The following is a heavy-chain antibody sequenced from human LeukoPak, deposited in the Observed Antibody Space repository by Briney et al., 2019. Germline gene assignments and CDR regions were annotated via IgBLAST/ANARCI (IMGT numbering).Heavy chain of an antibody. CDR3: ARLSGYSSGHYYSDY. CDR1: GGSISSDY. D-gene: IGHD3-22*01. J-gene: IGHJ4*02. V-gene: IGHV4-59*01. Sequence: TSETLSLTCTVSGGSISSDYWSWIRQPPGKGLEWIGYIYYRGSTNYNPSLKSRVTISVDTSKNQFSLKLSSVTAADTAVYYCARLSGYSSGHYYSDYWGQGTLITVSS. CDR2: IYYRGST.